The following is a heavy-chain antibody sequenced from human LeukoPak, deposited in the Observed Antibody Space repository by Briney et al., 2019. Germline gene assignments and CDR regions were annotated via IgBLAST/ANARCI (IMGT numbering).Heavy chain of an antibody. CDR2: ISHDGSNN. CDR1: GFTFSNYG. V-gene: IGHV3-30*18. J-gene: IGHJ4*02. D-gene: IGHD2-15*01. Sequence: GGSLRLSCAASGFTFSNYGMHWVRQAPGKGLEWVVVISHDGSNNNYADSVKDRFTISRDNSKNTLYLQMNSLRPEDTAVYYCAKVRVGTAHFDYWGQGTLVTVSS. CDR3: AKVRVGTAHFDY.